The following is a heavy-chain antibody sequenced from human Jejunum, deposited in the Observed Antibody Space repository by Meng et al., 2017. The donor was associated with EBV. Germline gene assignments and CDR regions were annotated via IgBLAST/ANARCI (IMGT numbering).Heavy chain of an antibody. J-gene: IGHJ4*02. Sequence: QLQLQEPGPGLVKPSATLSLTCTVSGGSISSSDYYWSWIRQPPGKGLELIGSLYFSGSTYSNPSLNSRVTISADTSNNQFSLKLSSVTAADTAVYYCARRGSSSGWYSYDYWGQGTLVTVSS. CDR2: LYFSGST. D-gene: IGHD6-19*01. CDR1: GGSISSSDYY. CDR3: ARRGSSSGWYSYDY. V-gene: IGHV4-39*01.